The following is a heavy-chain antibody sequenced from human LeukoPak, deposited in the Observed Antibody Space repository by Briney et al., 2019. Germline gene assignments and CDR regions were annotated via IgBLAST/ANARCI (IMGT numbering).Heavy chain of an antibody. Sequence: PSETLSLTCAVYGGSFSGYHWSWIRQPPGKGLEWIGSIYYSGSTYYNPSLKSRVTISVDTSKNQFSLKLSSVTAADTAVYYCARDKGLRLGELSPFDYWGQGTLVTVSS. CDR2: IYYSGST. D-gene: IGHD3-16*02. CDR1: GGSFSGYH. J-gene: IGHJ4*02. V-gene: IGHV4-34*01. CDR3: ARDKGLRLGELSPFDY.